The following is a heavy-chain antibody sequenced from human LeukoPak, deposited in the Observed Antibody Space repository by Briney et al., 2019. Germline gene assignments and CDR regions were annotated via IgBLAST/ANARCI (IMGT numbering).Heavy chain of an antibody. CDR3: ANGMFRYSYGWYYMDV. Sequence: GASVKVSCKASGYTFTSYGISWVRQAPGQGLEWMGWVSANNGNTNYAQKLQGRVTMTTDTSTSTAYMELRSLRSEDSAVYYCANGMFRYSYGWYYMDVWGKGTTVTISS. V-gene: IGHV1-18*01. J-gene: IGHJ6*03. CDR2: VSANNGNT. CDR1: GYTFTSYG. D-gene: IGHD5-18*01.